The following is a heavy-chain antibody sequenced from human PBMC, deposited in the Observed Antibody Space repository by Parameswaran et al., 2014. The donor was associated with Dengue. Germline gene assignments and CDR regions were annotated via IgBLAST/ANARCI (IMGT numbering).Heavy chain of an antibody. D-gene: IGHD5-18*01. CDR2: IYSGGST. V-gene: IGHV3-53*01. J-gene: IGHJ6*02. CDR3: AREDTAMEPGGMDV. Sequence: VRQMPGKGLEWVSVIYSGGSTYYADSVKGRFTISRDNSKNTLYLQMNSLRAEDTAVYYCAREDTAMEPGGMDVWGQGTTVTVSS.